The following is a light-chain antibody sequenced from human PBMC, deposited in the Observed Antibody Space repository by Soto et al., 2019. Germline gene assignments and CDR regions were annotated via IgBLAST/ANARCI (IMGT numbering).Light chain of an antibody. Sequence: DIVLTQSPGTLYSSPGERDTLSCRASQSVTSNYLAWYQQKPGQAPRLLIYGASIRATGVPYRFSGSGSGTDFTLAVTSLEHEAFAVYFCQQYGSSPFMFTFGQGT. CDR2: GAS. V-gene: IGKV3-20*01. J-gene: IGKJ2*01. CDR3: QQYGSSPFMFT. CDR1: QSVTSNY.